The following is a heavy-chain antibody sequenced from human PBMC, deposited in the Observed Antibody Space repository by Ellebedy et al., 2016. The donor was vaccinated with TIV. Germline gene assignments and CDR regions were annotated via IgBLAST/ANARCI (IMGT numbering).Heavy chain of an antibody. Sequence: MPSETLSLTCTVSGGSISSSSYYWGWIRQPPGKGLEWIGNIYYSGSTYYNPSLKSRVTISVDTSKNQFSLKLSSVTAADTAVYYCARLAVAGTSHDYWGQGTLVTVSS. CDR2: IYYSGST. D-gene: IGHD6-19*01. CDR1: GGSISSSSYY. CDR3: ARLAVAGTSHDY. V-gene: IGHV4-39*01. J-gene: IGHJ4*02.